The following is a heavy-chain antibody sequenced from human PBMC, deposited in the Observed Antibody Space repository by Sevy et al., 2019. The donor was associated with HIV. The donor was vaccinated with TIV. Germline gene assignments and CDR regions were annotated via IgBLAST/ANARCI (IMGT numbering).Heavy chain of an antibody. CDR3: ARDLRITIFGVGGGHDAFDI. CDR1: GYTFTSYG. CDR2: ISAYNGNT. Sequence: ASVKVSCKASGYTFTSYGISWVRQAPGQGLEWMGWISAYNGNTNYAQKLQGRVTMTTDTSTSTAYMELRSLRSDETAVYYCARDLRITIFGVGGGHDAFDIWGQGTMVTVSS. V-gene: IGHV1-18*04. D-gene: IGHD3-3*01. J-gene: IGHJ3*02.